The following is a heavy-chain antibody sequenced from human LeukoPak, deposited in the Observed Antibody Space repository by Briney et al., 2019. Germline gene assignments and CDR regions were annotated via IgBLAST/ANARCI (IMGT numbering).Heavy chain of an antibody. D-gene: IGHD2-15*01. J-gene: IGHJ4*02. CDR3: ARGAPGSYCSGGSCPYFVY. Sequence: GASVKVSCKASAYTFTSYDINWVRQATGQGLEWMGWMNPNSGNTGYAQKFQGRVTMTRNTSISTAYMELSSLRSEDTAVYYCARGAPGSYCSGGSCPYFVYWGQGTLISVSS. V-gene: IGHV1-8*01. CDR1: AYTFTSYD. CDR2: MNPNSGNT.